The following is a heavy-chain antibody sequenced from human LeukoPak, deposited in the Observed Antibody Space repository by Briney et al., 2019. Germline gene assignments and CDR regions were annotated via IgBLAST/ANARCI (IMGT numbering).Heavy chain of an antibody. CDR3: AKGRFGSVYYDSSGYFDAFDI. CDR2: ISWNSGSI. J-gene: IGHJ3*02. V-gene: IGHV3-9*01. CDR1: GFTFDDYA. D-gene: IGHD3-22*01. Sequence: GGSLRLSCAASGFTFDDYAMHWVRQAPGKGLEWVLGISWNSGSIGYADSVKGRFTISRDNAKNSLYLQMSSLRAEDTALYYCAKGRFGSVYYDSSGYFDAFDIWGQGIMVTVSS.